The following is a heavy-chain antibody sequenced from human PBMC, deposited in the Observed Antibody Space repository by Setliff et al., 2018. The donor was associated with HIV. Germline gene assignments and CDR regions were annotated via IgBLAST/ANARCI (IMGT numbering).Heavy chain of an antibody. J-gene: IGHJ4*02. CDR3: ARELYGGNSRPFDY. CDR2: IYSTGRT. V-gene: IGHV4-59*01. D-gene: IGHD2-21*02. Sequence: SETLSLTCTVSGGSIINYLWHWFRQPPGKGLEWTGYIYSTGRTDYNPSLYSRLTISVDTSKNQVSLNLTSVTTADTAVYYCARELYGGNSRPFDYWGQGALVTVSS. CDR1: GGSIINYL.